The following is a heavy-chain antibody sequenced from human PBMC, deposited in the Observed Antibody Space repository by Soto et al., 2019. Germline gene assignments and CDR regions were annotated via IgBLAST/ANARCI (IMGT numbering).Heavy chain of an antibody. CDR2: ISGSGGST. V-gene: IGHV3-23*01. CDR1: GFTFSSYA. J-gene: IGHJ4*02. D-gene: IGHD6-19*01. Sequence: PGGSLRLSCAASGFTFSSYAMSWVRQAPGKGLEWVSAISGSGGSTYYADSVKGRFTISRDNSKNTLYLQMNSLRAEDTAVYYCAKDRGEQGAVAGMIPYYFDYWGQGTLVTVSS. CDR3: AKDRGEQGAVAGMIPYYFDY.